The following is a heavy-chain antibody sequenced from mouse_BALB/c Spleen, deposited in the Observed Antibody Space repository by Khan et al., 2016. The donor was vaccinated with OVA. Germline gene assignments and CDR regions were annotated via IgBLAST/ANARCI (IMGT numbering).Heavy chain of an antibody. CDR1: GYTFTSYW. V-gene: IGHV1S81*02. CDR3: TGVKEIVTTYIDY. J-gene: IGHJ2*01. D-gene: IGHD2-5*01. CDR2: TNPTNGRT. Sequence: VQLVESGAELVKAGASVKMSCKASGYTFTSYWMHWVKQRLGQGLEWFAETNPTNGRTYYNEKFKSKATLTVDKSSSTAYMLLSGPTFEDSTVYYCTGVKEIVTTYIDYWGQGTTLTVSS.